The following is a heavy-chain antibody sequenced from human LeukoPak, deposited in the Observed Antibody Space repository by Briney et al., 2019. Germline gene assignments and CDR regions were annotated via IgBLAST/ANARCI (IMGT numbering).Heavy chain of an antibody. Sequence: GGSLRLSCAAPGFTFIKYSMTWVRQAPGKGLEWVSAITGSGTFTDYADSVKGRFTISRDNAKNSLYLQMNSLRAEDTAVYYCARADYDSSGYYHYYFDYWGQGTLVTVSS. CDR1: GFTFIKYS. J-gene: IGHJ4*02. CDR2: ITGSGTFT. CDR3: ARADYDSSGYYHYYFDY. D-gene: IGHD3-22*01. V-gene: IGHV3-23*01.